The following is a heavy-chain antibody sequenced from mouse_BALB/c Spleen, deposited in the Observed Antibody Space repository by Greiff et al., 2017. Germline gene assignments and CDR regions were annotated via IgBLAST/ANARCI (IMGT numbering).Heavy chain of an antibody. CDR1: GFNIKDTY. Sequence: EVQLQQSGAELVKPGASVKLSCTAPGFNIKDTYMHWVKQRPEQGLEWIGRIDPANGNTKYDPKFQGKATITADTSSNTAYLQLSSLTSEDTAVYYCVRRDPMDYWGQGTSVTVSS. V-gene: IGHV14-3*02. J-gene: IGHJ4*01. CDR3: VRRDPMDY. CDR2: IDPANGNT. D-gene: IGHD2-12*01.